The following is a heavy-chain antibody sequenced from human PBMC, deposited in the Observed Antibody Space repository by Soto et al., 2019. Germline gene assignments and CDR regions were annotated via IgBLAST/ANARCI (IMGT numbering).Heavy chain of an antibody. D-gene: IGHD6-19*01. Sequence: PGGSLRLSCAASGFTFNRNAMGWVRQAPGKGLEWVSSISHTGGSTYYADSVKDRFTISRDNTKNTLYLQMNSLRVEDTALYYCATAYSRGWYYFDYWGQGTQVTVSS. J-gene: IGHJ4*02. CDR1: GFTFNRNA. CDR3: ATAYSRGWYYFDY. CDR2: ISHTGGST. V-gene: IGHV3-23*01.